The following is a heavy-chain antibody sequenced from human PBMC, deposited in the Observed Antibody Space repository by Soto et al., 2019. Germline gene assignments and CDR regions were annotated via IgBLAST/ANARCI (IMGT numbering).Heavy chain of an antibody. CDR1: GGSINSGSYY. D-gene: IGHD6-6*01. Sequence: PSQTLSLTGTVSGGSINSGSYYWSLIRQHPGKGLEWIGYIYYSASTYYNPSLQSRVTISADTSKSHLSLRLRFVTAADTAVYYCVTGSSSYQFDYWGQGTLVTVSS. CDR3: VTGSSSYQFDY. CDR2: IYYSAST. J-gene: IGHJ4*02. V-gene: IGHV4-31*03.